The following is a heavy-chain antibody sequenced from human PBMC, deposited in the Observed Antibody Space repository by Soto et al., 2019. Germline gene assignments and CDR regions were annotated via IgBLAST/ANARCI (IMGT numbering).Heavy chain of an antibody. J-gene: IGHJ4*02. CDR1: GFSLSTSGVG. CDR2: IYWNDDY. Sequence: QITLKESGPPLVKPTQTLTLSCTFSGFSLSTSGVGVGWIRQTPRKALEWLALIYWNDDYRFWPSLRSMVTITKDTSKNPVVLTLTDMDPEDTATYYFVHRLSDYGGGFDWGQGTLVTVSS. D-gene: IGHD4-17*01. CDR3: VHRLSDYGGGFD. V-gene: IGHV2-5*01.